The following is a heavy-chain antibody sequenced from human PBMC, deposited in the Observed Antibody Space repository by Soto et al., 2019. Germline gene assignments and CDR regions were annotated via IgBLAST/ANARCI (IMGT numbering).Heavy chain of an antibody. CDR3: ARESKDYYDSSGYFDY. CDR2: IFYSGST. D-gene: IGHD3-22*01. CDR1: GGSISSYY. Sequence: NPSETLSLTCTVSGGSISSYYWSWIRQPPGKGLEWIGYIFYSGSTNYNPSLKSRVTISVDTSKNQFSLKLSSVTAADTAVYYCARESKDYYDSSGYFDYWGQGTLVTVSS. J-gene: IGHJ4*02. V-gene: IGHV4-59*01.